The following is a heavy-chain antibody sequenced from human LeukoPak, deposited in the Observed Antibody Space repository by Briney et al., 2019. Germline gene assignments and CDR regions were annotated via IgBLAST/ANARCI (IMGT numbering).Heavy chain of an antibody. J-gene: IGHJ4*02. V-gene: IGHV1-46*01. CDR2: INPSGGST. D-gene: IGHD3-22*01. CDR3: ARDPIVVVITNATGGDD. CDR1: GYTFTSYY. Sequence: ASVKVSCKASGYTFTSYYMHWVRQAPGQGLEWMGIINPSGGSTSYAQKFQGRVTMTRDTSTSTVYMELSSLRSEDTAVYYCARDPIVVVITNATGGDDWGQGTLVTVSS.